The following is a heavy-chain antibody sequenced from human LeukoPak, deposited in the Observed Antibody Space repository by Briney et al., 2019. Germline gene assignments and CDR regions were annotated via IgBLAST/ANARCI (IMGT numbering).Heavy chain of an antibody. CDR3: ARSEYCSGGSCYLRPFDY. CDR1: GGSISSTSYY. Sequence: PSETLSLTCTVSGGSISSTSYYWGWIRQPPGKGLEWIGSIYYSWDTYYNPSLKSRVTISVDTSKNQFSLKLSSVTAADTAVYYCARSEYCSGGSCYLRPFDYWGQGTLVTVSS. J-gene: IGHJ4*02. CDR2: IYYSWDT. D-gene: IGHD2-15*01. V-gene: IGHV4-39*07.